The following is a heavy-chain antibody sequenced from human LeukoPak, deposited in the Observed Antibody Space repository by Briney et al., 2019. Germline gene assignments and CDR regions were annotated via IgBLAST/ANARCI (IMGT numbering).Heavy chain of an antibody. CDR2: VSGSGGST. CDR1: GFTFSSYA. CDR3: AKDVLMGSPYYFDY. Sequence: PGGSLRLSCGASGFTFSSYAMSWVRQAPGKGLQWVSAVSGSGGSTYYADSVKGRFTISRDNSKNTLYLQMNSLRAEDTAVYYCAKDVLMGSPYYFDYWGQGTLVTVSS. V-gene: IGHV3-23*01. D-gene: IGHD5-24*01. J-gene: IGHJ4*02.